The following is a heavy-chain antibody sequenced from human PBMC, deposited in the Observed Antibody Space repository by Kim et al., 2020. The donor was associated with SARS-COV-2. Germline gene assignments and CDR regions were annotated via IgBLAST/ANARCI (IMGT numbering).Heavy chain of an antibody. J-gene: IGHJ6*02. D-gene: IGHD6-19*01. CDR3: ARDPPGWGNYYYYGMDV. CDR2: IIPIFGTA. V-gene: IGHV1-69*13. CDR1: GGTFSSYA. Sequence: SVKVSCKASGGTFSSYAISWVRQAPGQGLEWMGGIIPIFGTANYAQKFQGRVTITADESTSTAYMELSSLRSEDTAVYYCARDPPGWGNYYYYGMDVWGQGTTVTVSS.